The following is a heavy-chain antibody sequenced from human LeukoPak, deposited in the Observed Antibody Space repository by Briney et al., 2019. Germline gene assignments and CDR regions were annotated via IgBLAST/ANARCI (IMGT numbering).Heavy chain of an antibody. CDR2: IYYSGST. CDR1: GGSISSSSYY. D-gene: IGHD3-16*01. J-gene: IGHJ3*02. V-gene: IGHV4-39*07. CDR3: ARGDPLIASDI. Sequence: SETLSLTCTVSGGSISSSSYYWGWIRQPPGKGLEWIGSIYYSGSTYYNPSLKSRVTISVDTSKNQFSLKLSSVTAADTAVYYCARGDPLIASDIWGQGTMVTVSS.